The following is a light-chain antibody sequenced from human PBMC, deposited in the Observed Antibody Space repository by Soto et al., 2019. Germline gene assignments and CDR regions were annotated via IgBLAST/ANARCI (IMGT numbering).Light chain of an antibody. V-gene: IGKV3-20*01. CDR3: QQFDSSRIYS. CDR2: GGS. Sequence: EILLTQSPGTLSLSPGETATLSCRASQSVTSTYLAWYQQRPGQSPRLIIYGGSTRATGFPDRFSGGGSGTDFTLTISRLEPEDSAVYYGHCQQFDSSRIYSFGQGTKLEI. J-gene: IGKJ2*03. CDR1: QSVTSTY.